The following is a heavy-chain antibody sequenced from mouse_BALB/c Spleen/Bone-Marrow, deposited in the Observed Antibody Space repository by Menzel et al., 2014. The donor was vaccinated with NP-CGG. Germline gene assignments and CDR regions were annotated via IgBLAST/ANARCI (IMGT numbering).Heavy chain of an antibody. D-gene: IGHD4-1*01. CDR2: IRLKSNNYAT. CDR1: GFTFSNYW. CDR3: TRNWDYFDY. V-gene: IGHV6-6*02. Sequence: EVQLVESGGGLVQPGGSMKLSCVASGFTFSNYWMSWVRQSPEKGLEWVAEIRLKSNNYATHYAESVKGRFTISRDDSKSSVYLQMNNLRAEDTGIYYCTRNWDYFDYWGQGTTLTVSS. J-gene: IGHJ2*01.